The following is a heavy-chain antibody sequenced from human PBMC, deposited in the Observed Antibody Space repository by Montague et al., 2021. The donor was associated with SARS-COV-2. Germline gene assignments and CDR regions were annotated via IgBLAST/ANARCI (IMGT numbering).Heavy chain of an antibody. CDR2: IGWRSGSI. Sequence: SLSLSCFASGFTFDDYVMHWVRQAPGKGLEWVSGIGWRSGSIGYADSVKGRFTISRDNAKNSLYLQMNSLRAEDTALYHCAKGQKIQWLVFNSAPDWFDPWGPGTLVTVSS. D-gene: IGHD5-12*01. CDR3: AKGQKIQWLVFNSAPDWFDP. CDR1: GFTFDDYV. V-gene: IGHV3-9*01. J-gene: IGHJ5*02.